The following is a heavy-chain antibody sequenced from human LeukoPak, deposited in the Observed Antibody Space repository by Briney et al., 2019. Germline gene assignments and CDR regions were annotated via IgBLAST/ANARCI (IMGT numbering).Heavy chain of an antibody. J-gene: IGHJ4*02. CDR1: GGSISSSNW. Sequence: PSETLSLTCAVSGGSISSSNWWSWVRQPPGKGLEWIGEIYHSGSTNYNPSLKSRVTISVDKSKNQFSLKLSSVTAADTAVYYCARVSTESYGDSPFDYWGQGTLVTVSS. CDR2: IYHSGST. V-gene: IGHV4-4*02. CDR3: ARVSTESYGDSPFDY. D-gene: IGHD4-17*01.